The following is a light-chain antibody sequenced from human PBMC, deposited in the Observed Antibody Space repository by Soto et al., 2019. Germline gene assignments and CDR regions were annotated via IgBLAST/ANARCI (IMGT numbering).Light chain of an antibody. Sequence: SYELTQSPSVSVAPGTTARITCGGNNIGTNSVHWYLQRPGQAPVLVIYSDNDRPSGIPARFSGSNAGHTATLTISRVEAGDEADYYCQLWDNTGDRVLFGGGTKLTVL. J-gene: IGLJ2*01. V-gene: IGLV3-21*04. CDR3: QLWDNTGDRVL. CDR1: NIGTNS. CDR2: SDN.